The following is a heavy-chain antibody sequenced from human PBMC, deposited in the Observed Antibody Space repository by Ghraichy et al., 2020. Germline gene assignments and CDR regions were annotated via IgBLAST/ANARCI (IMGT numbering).Heavy chain of an antibody. CDR3: YAEYWNDLGFYIPAY. Sequence: LSLTCAASGLIFSRAWMSWVRQAPGKGLEWVGRIKSKTDGGTTDYAAPVEGRFAVSRDDSKSTLFLQMTSLKTEDTAVYYCYAEYWNDLGFYIPAYWGQGTLVTVSS. V-gene: IGHV3-15*01. CDR1: GLIFSRAW. D-gene: IGHD1-1*01. J-gene: IGHJ4*02. CDR2: IKSKTDGGTT.